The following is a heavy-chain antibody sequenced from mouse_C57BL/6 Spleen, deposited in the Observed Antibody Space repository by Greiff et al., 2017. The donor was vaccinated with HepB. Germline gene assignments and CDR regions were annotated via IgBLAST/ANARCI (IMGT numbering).Heavy chain of an antibody. CDR2: ISNGGGST. CDR1: GFTFSDYY. Sequence: EVKVVESGGGLVQPGGSLKLSCAASGFTFSDYYMYWVRQTPEKRLEWVAYISNGGGSTYYPDPVKGRFTISRDNAKNTLYLQMSRLKSEDTAMYYCARQGLYDGYYLAWFAYWGQGTLVTVSA. J-gene: IGHJ3*01. CDR3: ARQGLYDGYYLAWFAY. D-gene: IGHD2-3*01. V-gene: IGHV5-12*01.